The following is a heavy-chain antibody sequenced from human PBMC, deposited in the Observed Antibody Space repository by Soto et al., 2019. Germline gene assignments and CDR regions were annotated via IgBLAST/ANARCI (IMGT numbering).Heavy chain of an antibody. CDR2: MNPNSGNT. CDR3: AYSRSYDFWSGSQSFDY. D-gene: IGHD3-3*01. Sequence: ASVKVSCKASGYTFTSYDINWVRQATGQGLEWMGWMNPNSGNTGYAQKFQGRVTMTRNTSISTAYMELSSLRSEDTAVYYCAYSRSYDFWSGSQSFDYWGQGTLVTVSS. J-gene: IGHJ4*02. CDR1: GYTFTSYD. V-gene: IGHV1-8*01.